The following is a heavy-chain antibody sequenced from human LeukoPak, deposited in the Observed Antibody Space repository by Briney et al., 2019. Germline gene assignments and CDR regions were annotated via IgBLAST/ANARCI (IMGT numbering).Heavy chain of an antibody. J-gene: IGHJ4*02. D-gene: IGHD1-26*01. CDR2: IYSDGST. CDR1: GFTVSDNY. V-gene: IGHV3-66*01. Sequence: GGSLRLSCAASGFTVSDNYMSWVRQAPGKGLEWVSVIYSDGSTYYADSVKGRFTISRDNSKNTVYLQMNSLRAEDTAVYYCARVGGSYYFFDYWGQGTLVTVSS. CDR3: ARVGGSYYFFDY.